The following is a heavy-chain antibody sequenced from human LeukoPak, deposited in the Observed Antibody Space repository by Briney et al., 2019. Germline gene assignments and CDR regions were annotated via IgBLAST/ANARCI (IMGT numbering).Heavy chain of an antibody. CDR2: IYSGGRT. J-gene: IGHJ4*02. Sequence: PGGSLRLSCAASGFTVSSNYMSWVRQAPGKGLEWVSVIYSGGRTYYADSVKGRFTISRDNSKNTLYLQMNTLRAEDTSVYYCARGDPFGSGPSPAYFDYWGQGTLVTVSS. CDR1: GFTVSSNY. V-gene: IGHV3-53*01. D-gene: IGHD3-10*01. CDR3: ARGDPFGSGPSPAYFDY.